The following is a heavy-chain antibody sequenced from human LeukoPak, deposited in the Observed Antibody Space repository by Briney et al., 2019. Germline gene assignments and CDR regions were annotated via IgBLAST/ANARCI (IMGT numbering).Heavy chain of an antibody. V-gene: IGHV3-23*01. CDR3: AKDGGLWVSAHWGDS. J-gene: IGHJ4*02. Sequence: GGSLRLSCAASGFTFYTYAMTWVRQAPGKGLEWVSSISGSGDNTYYADSVKGRFTVSRDNSKNTLYLQMNSLRAEDTAVYYCAKDGGLWVSAHWGDSWGRGTLVTVSS. D-gene: IGHD7-27*01. CDR1: GFTFYTYA. CDR2: ISGSGDNT.